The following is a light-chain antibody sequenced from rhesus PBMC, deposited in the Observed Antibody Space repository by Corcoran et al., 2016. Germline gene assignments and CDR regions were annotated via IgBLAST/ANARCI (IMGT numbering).Light chain of an antibody. V-gene: IGKV1-25*01. CDR1: QGISSY. CDR2: ATS. CDR3: PHHNIYPLA. J-gene: IGKJ4*01. Sequence: DIQMTQSPSSLSASVGDRVTITCRASQGISSYLAWYQQKPGKAPTLLIYATSTLQGGVPSRYSGSGSGTDFTLTIRSLQPADFATYYCPHHNIYPLAFGGGTKVELE.